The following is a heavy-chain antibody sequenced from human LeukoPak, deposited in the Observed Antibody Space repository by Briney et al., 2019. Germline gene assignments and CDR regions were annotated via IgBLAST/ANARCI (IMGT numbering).Heavy chain of an antibody. J-gene: IGHJ6*03. V-gene: IGHV4-34*01. D-gene: IGHD3-10*01. CDR2: INHSGST. Sequence: SETLSLTCAVYGGSFSGYYWSWIRQPPGKGLEWIGEINHSGSTNYNPSLKSRVTISVDTSKNQFSLKLSSVTAADTAVYYCARPGSGSGSPYYYYYMDVWGKGTTVTVSS. CDR3: ARPGSGSGSPYYYYYMDV. CDR1: GGSFSGYY.